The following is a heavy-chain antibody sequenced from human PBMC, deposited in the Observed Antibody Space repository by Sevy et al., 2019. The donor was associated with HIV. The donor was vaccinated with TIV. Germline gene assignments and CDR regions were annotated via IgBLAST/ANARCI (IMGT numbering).Heavy chain of an antibody. CDR3: ARTRGFFYYFDY. Sequence: GGSLRLSCAASGFTFDDYAMHWVRQAPGKGLEWVSGISWNSGSIGYADSVKGRFTISRDNAKNSLYLQMNSLGAEDTALYYCARTRGFFYYFDYWGQGTLVTVSS. J-gene: IGHJ4*02. CDR2: ISWNSGSI. CDR1: GFTFDDYA. V-gene: IGHV3-9*01. D-gene: IGHD5-12*01.